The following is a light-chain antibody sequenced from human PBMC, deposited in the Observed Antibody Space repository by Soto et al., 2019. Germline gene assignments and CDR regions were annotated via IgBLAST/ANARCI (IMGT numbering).Light chain of an antibody. Sequence: QSVLTQPPSASGTPGQRVTISCSGSSSNIGSNTVNWYQQLPGTAPKLLIYNNNQRPSGVPDRFSGSKSGTSASLAISGLQSEDEADYYCAAWDASLNAHVAFGGGTKLTVL. CDR2: NNN. V-gene: IGLV1-44*01. CDR3: AAWDASLNAHVA. CDR1: SSNIGSNT. J-gene: IGLJ2*01.